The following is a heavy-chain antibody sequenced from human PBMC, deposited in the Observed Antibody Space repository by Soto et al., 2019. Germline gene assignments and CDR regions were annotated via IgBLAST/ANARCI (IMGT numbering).Heavy chain of an antibody. CDR1: GFTFSSYA. J-gene: IGHJ6*02. Sequence: QVQLVESGGGVVQPGRSLRLSCAASGFTFSSYAMHWVRQAPGKGLEWVAVISYDGSNKYYADSVKGRFTISRDNSKNTLYLQMNSLRAEDTAVYYCARSFAFGVVVRYYYYGIDVWGQGTTVTVSS. D-gene: IGHD3-22*01. V-gene: IGHV3-30-3*01. CDR2: ISYDGSNK. CDR3: ARSFAFGVVVRYYYYGIDV.